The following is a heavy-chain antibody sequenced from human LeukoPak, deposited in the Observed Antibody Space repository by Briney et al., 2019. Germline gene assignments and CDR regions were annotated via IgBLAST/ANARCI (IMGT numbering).Heavy chain of an antibody. CDR1: GFTFSSYD. V-gene: IGHV3-23*01. D-gene: IGHD4-11*01. CDR3: AKDHREIGYSNYGMDV. CDR2: ISGSGGST. Sequence: GGSLRLSCAASGFTFSSYDMSWVRQARGKGLEWVSAISGSGGSTYYADSVKGRFTISRDNSKNTLYLQMNSLRAEDTAVYYCAKDHREIGYSNYGMDVWGQGTTVTVSS. J-gene: IGHJ6*02.